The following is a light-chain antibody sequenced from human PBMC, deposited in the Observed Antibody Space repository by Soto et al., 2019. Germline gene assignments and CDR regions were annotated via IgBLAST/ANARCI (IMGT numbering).Light chain of an antibody. CDR3: QLYGTSLT. CDR1: QSVTYTY. J-gene: IGKJ1*01. V-gene: IGKV3-20*01. Sequence: EIVLTQSPGTLSLSPGERATLSCRASQSVTYTYLAWYQQKPGQAPRLLIYGVSNRAIGIPDRFSGSGSGTDFTLTISRLEPEDFAVYYCQLYGTSLTFGEGTKV. CDR2: GVS.